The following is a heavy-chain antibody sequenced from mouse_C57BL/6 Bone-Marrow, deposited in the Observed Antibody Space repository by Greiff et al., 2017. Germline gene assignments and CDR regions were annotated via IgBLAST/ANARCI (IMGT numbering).Heavy chain of an antibody. D-gene: IGHD2-4*01. CDR2: IYPRSGNT. CDR3: ARDDYDPYAMDY. V-gene: IGHV1-81*01. J-gene: IGHJ4*01. Sequence: VMLVESGAELARPGASVKLSCKASGYTFTSYGISWVKQRTGQGLEWIGEIYPRSGNTYYNEKFKGKATLTADKSSSTAYMELRSLTSEDSAVYFCARDDYDPYAMDYWGQGTSVTVSS. CDR1: GYTFTSYG.